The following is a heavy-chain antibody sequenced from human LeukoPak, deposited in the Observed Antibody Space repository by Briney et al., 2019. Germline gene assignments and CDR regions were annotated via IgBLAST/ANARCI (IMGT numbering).Heavy chain of an antibody. Sequence: SVKVSCKASGGTFSSYAISWVRQAPGQGLEWMGGIIPIFGTANYAQKFQGRVTITADESTSTAYMELSNLRSEDTAVYYCARDNCSGGSCYSWFDPWGQGTLVTVSS. CDR1: GGTFSSYA. CDR3: ARDNCSGGSCYSWFDP. V-gene: IGHV1-69*13. CDR2: IIPIFGTA. J-gene: IGHJ5*02. D-gene: IGHD2-15*01.